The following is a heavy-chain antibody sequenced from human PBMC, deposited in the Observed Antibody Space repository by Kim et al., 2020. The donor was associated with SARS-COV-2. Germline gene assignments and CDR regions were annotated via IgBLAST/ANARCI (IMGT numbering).Heavy chain of an antibody. D-gene: IGHD3-10*01. V-gene: IGHV4-61*01. Sequence: SETLSLTCTVSGGSVSSGSYYWSWIRQPPGMGLEWLGYIYYSGSTNYNSSLKSRVTISVDTSKNQFSLMLSSVTAADTAVYYCARSEGCYYAPHDRVFD. CDR2: IYYSGST. CDR1: GGSVSSGSYY. CDR3: ARSEGCYYAPHDRVFD. J-gene: IGHJ3*02.